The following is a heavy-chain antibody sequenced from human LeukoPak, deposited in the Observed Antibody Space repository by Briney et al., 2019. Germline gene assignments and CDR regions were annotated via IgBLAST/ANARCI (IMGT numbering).Heavy chain of an antibody. Sequence: PGGSLRLSCATSGFTFRNYWMSWVRQAPGKGLEWLANIKQDGSEKYYVDSVKGRFTISRDNAKNSQYLQMNSLRVEDTALYYCARAQTYGDSRLLLDYWGQGTLVTVSS. CDR3: ARAQTYGDSRLLLDY. D-gene: IGHD4-17*01. V-gene: IGHV3-7*03. J-gene: IGHJ4*02. CDR1: GFTFRNYW. CDR2: IKQDGSEK.